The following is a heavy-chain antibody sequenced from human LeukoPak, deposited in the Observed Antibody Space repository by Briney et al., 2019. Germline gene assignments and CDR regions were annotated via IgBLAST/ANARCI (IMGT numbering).Heavy chain of an antibody. Sequence: SSETLSLTCTVSGGSISSYYWSWIRQPPGKGLEWIGYIYYSGSTNYNPSLKSRVTISVDTSKNQFSLKLSSVTAADTAVCYCARLYDSSGADAFDIWGQGTMVTVSS. CDR3: ARLYDSSGADAFDI. V-gene: IGHV4-59*01. J-gene: IGHJ3*02. D-gene: IGHD3-22*01. CDR1: GGSISSYY. CDR2: IYYSGST.